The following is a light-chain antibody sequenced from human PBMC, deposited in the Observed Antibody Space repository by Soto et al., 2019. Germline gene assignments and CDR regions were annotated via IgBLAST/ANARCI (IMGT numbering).Light chain of an antibody. CDR1: QSVSSSY. V-gene: IGKV3-20*01. J-gene: IGKJ1*01. Sequence: ETVLTQSPGTLSLSPGERATLSCRASQSVSSSYLAWYQQKPGQAPRLLIYGASSRATGIPDRFSGSGSGTEFTLTISSLQPEDFAVYYCQQYGSSPNTFGQGTKVEIE. CDR3: QQYGSSPNT. CDR2: GAS.